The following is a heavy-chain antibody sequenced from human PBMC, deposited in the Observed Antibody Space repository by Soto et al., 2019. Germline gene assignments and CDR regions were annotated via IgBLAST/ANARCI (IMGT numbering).Heavy chain of an antibody. D-gene: IGHD3-3*01. CDR3: ARDSTIFGLVTPDY. CDR2: IWYDGSNK. J-gene: IGHJ4*02. Sequence: QVQLVESGGGVVQPGRSLRLSCAASGFTFSSYGMHWVRQAPGKGLEWVAVIWYDGSNKYYADSVKGRFTISRDNSKNPLYLQRNRLGAEDTAVYCWARDSTIFGLVTPDYGGQGTLVTVSS. V-gene: IGHV3-33*01. CDR1: GFTFSSYG.